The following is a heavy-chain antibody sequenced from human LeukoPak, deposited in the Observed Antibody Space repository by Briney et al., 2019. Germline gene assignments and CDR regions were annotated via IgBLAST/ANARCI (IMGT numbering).Heavy chain of an antibody. Sequence: GGSLRLSCAASGFIFADYAMHWVRQAPGKGLEWVSGISWNSGSIGYAHSLKGRFTISRDNAKNSLYLQMNSLRAEDTALYYCAKDRTVAGTPWLEYWGQGTLVTVSS. CDR1: GFIFADYA. D-gene: IGHD6-19*01. J-gene: IGHJ4*02. V-gene: IGHV3-9*01. CDR3: AKDRTVAGTPWLEY. CDR2: ISWNSGSI.